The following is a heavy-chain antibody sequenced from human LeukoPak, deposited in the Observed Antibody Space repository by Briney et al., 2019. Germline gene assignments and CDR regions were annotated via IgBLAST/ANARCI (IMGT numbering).Heavy chain of an antibody. CDR1: GGSISSSNW. Sequence: SETLSLTCAVSGGSISSSNWWSWVLQPPGKGLEWIVEIYHSGSTNYNPSLKSRVTISVDKSKNQFSLKLSSVTAADTAVYYCARDKKPLVVPAAPVYYYYYGMDVWGQGTTVTVSS. CDR2: IYHSGST. CDR3: ARDKKPLVVPAAPVYYYYYGMDV. J-gene: IGHJ6*02. V-gene: IGHV4-4*02. D-gene: IGHD2-2*01.